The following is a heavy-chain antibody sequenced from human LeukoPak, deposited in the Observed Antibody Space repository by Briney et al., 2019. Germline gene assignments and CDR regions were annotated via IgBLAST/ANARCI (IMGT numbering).Heavy chain of an antibody. Sequence: SGTLSLTCTVSGGSISSGDYYWSWIRQPPGKGLEWIGYIYYSGSTYYNPSLKSRVTISVDTSKNQFSLKLSSVTAADTAVYYCARDRGDKGAFDYWGQGTLVTVSS. D-gene: IGHD7-27*01. CDR2: IYYSGST. J-gene: IGHJ4*02. CDR1: GGSISSGDYY. V-gene: IGHV4-30-4*01. CDR3: ARDRGDKGAFDY.